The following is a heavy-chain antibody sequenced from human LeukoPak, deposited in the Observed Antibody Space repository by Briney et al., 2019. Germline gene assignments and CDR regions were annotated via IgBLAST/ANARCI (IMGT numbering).Heavy chain of an antibody. Sequence: AGGSLRLSCAASGFTLSSYGMHWVRQAPGKGLEWVAVISYDGSNKYYADSVKGRFTISRDNSKNTLYLQMNSLRAEDTAVYYCASAVAGTGGPFDYWGQGTLVTVSS. J-gene: IGHJ4*02. CDR2: ISYDGSNK. V-gene: IGHV3-30*03. CDR1: GFTLSSYG. D-gene: IGHD6-19*01. CDR3: ASAVAGTGGPFDY.